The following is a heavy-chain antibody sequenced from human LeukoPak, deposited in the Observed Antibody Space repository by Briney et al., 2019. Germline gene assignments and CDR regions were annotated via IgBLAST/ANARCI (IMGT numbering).Heavy chain of an antibody. V-gene: IGHV3-21*01. CDR2: ISSSSSYI. D-gene: IGHD5-18*01. CDR1: GFTFSSYS. J-gene: IGHJ4*02. CDR3: ARDSRGYSYGPDY. Sequence: PGGSLRLSCAASGFTFSSYSMNWVRQAPGKGLECVSSISSSSSYIYYADSVKGRFTISRDNAKNSLYLQMNSLRAEDTAVYYCARDSRGYSYGPDYWGQGTLVTVSS.